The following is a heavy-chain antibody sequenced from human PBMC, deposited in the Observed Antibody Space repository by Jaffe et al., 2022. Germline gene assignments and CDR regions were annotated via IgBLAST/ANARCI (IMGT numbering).Heavy chain of an antibody. D-gene: IGHD5-18*01. CDR1: GYSISSGYY. CDR3: ARLSKDWDTAMVTGWFDP. V-gene: IGHV4-38-2*01. Sequence: QVQLQESGPGLVKPSETLSLTCAVSGYSISSGYYWGWIRQPPGKGLEWIGSIYHSGSTYYNPSLKSRVTISVDTSKNQFSLKLSSVTAADTAVYYCARLSKDWDTAMVTGWFDPWGQGTLVTVSS. J-gene: IGHJ5*02. CDR2: IYHSGST.